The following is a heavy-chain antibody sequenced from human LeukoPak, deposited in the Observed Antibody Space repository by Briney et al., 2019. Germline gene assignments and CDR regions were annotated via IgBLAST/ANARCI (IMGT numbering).Heavy chain of an antibody. CDR3: AREGGSDILTGYYIGNYFDY. CDR2: ISYDGSNK. Sequence: GRSLRLSCAASGFTFSSYAMHWVRQAPGKGLEWVAVISYDGSNKYYAESVKGRFTISRDNSKNPLYLQMNSLRAEDTAVYYCAREGGSDILTGYYIGNYFDYWGQGTLVTVSS. J-gene: IGHJ4*02. V-gene: IGHV3-30*04. D-gene: IGHD3-9*01. CDR1: GFTFSSYA.